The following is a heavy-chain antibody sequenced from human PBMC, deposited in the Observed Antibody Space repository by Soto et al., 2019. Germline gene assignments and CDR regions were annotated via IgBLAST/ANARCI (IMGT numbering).Heavy chain of an antibody. J-gene: IGHJ5*02. CDR3: ARGEPSYYDRKGGNWFDP. CDR1: GVSISSYY. Sequence: QVQLQESGPGLVKPSETLSLTCSVSGVSISSYYWTWIRQPPGQGLEWIGYIYNNGPTKYNPSVNSRVTISVDTSKNQFSLKLTSVTASDTAVYYCARGEPSYYDRKGGNWFDPWGQGTLVTVSS. D-gene: IGHD3-22*01. V-gene: IGHV4-59*01. CDR2: IYNNGPT.